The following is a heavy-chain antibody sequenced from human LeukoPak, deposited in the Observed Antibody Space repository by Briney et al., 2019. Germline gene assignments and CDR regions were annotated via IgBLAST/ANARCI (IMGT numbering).Heavy chain of an antibody. CDR2: INPNSGGT. Sequence: ASVKVSCKASGYTFTGYYMHWVRQAPGQGLEWMGWINPNSGGTNYAQKFQGRVTMTRDTSISTAYMELSRLRSDDTAVYYCAREIGTYCSSTSCYNSGMNWFDPWGQGTLVTVSS. J-gene: IGHJ5*02. CDR3: AREIGTYCSSTSCYNSGMNWFDP. V-gene: IGHV1-2*02. CDR1: GYTFTGYY. D-gene: IGHD2-2*02.